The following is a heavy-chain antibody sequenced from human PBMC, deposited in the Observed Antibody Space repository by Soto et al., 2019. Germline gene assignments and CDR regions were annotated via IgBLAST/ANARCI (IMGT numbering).Heavy chain of an antibody. Sequence: EVQLVESGGGLVQPGGSLRLSCAVSGFTFSSHAMNWVRQAPGKGLEWVAYIHSIRSIIYYADSVKGRFTISRDNAKNSLSLQMDSLRDEDTAVYYCARDARNADYDYWGQGTLVTVSP. CDR3: ARDARNADYDY. CDR2: IHSIRSII. D-gene: IGHD3-16*01. V-gene: IGHV3-48*02. J-gene: IGHJ4*02. CDR1: GFTFSSHA.